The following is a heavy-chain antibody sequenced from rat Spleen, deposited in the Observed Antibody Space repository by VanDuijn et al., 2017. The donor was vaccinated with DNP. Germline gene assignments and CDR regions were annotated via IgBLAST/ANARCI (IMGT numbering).Heavy chain of an antibody. J-gene: IGHJ4*01. V-gene: IGHV5-27*01. CDR1: GFTFSNYG. CDR2: ISTSGGST. Sequence: EVQLVESGGGLVQPGRSLKLSCAASGFTFSNYGMAWVRQAPKKGLEWVATISTSGGSTYYRDSVKGRFTISRDNAKSTLYLQMDSLRSEDTATYYCTTEGYYGYKGYAMDAWGQGTSVTVSS. CDR3: TTEGYYGYKGYAMDA. D-gene: IGHD1-9*01.